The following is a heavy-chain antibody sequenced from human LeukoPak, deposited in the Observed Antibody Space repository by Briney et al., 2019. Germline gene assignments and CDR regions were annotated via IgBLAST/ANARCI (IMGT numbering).Heavy chain of an antibody. CDR3: ARLRYFFLQYYYYYMDV. CDR1: GGSFSGYY. Sequence: SETLSLTCAVYGGSFSGYYWSWIRQPPGKGLEWIGEINHSGSTNYNPSLKSRVTISVDTSKNQFSLKLSSVPAADTAVYYCARLRYFFLQYYYYYMDVWGKGTTVTISS. D-gene: IGHD3-9*01. V-gene: IGHV4-34*01. J-gene: IGHJ6*03. CDR2: INHSGST.